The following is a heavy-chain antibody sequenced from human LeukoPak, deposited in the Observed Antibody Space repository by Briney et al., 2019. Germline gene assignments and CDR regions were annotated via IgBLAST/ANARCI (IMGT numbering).Heavy chain of an antibody. J-gene: IGHJ4*02. D-gene: IGHD1-14*01. CDR2: IHYSGLT. CDR3: ATKPNTLYYFDY. V-gene: IGHV4-59*06. Sequence: SETLSLTCTVSGGSISSYYWSWIRQHPGKGLEWIGYIHYSGLTYYSPSLKSRLTISVDTSKNQFSLYLSSVTAADTAVYYCATKPNTLYYFDYWGQGTLVTVSS. CDR1: GGSISSYY.